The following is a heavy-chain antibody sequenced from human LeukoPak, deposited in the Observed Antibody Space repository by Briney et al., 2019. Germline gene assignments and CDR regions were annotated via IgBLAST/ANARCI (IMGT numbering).Heavy chain of an antibody. CDR2: IRYDGSNK. D-gene: IGHD6-13*01. CDR3: AKVLDSLHSSWRYYFDY. J-gene: IGHJ4*02. CDR1: GFTFSSYG. V-gene: IGHV3-30*02. Sequence: GGSLRLSCAGSGFTFSSYGMHWVRQAPGKGLEWVGFIRYDGSNKYYADSVKGRFTISRDNSKNTLYLQMNSLRAEDTAVYYCAKVLDSLHSSWRYYFDYWGQGTLVTVSS.